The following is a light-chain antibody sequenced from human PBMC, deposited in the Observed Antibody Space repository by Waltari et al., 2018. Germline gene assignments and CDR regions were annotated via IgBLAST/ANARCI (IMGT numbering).Light chain of an antibody. CDR1: QSVSKH. CDR2: GSS. CDR3: QQYNNWPPIT. J-gene: IGKJ5*01. V-gene: IGKV3-15*01. Sequence: ETVMTQSPATLSLSPGDRATLSCRARQSVSKHLAWYQQKPGQAPTILIYGSSTRATGIPARFSGGGSGTEFTLTISSLQSEDFAVYYCQQYNNWPPITFGQGTRLEMK.